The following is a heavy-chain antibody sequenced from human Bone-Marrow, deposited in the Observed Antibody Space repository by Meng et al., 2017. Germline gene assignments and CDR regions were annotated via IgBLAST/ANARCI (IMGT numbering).Heavy chain of an antibody. J-gene: IGHJ5*02. CDR3: ARDLPYASGAGGFDP. CDR1: GGSFSSGGYS. V-gene: IGHV4-30-2*01. CDR2: IYHSGTT. Sequence: HLQLQESGSGLVKPSQTLSLTCAVSGGSFSSGGYSWSWIRQPPGKGLEWIGYIYHSGTTYYNPSLKSRVTISVDRSKNQFSLKLTSVTAADTAVYYCARDLPYASGAGGFDPWGQGTLVTVSS. D-gene: IGHD3-10*01.